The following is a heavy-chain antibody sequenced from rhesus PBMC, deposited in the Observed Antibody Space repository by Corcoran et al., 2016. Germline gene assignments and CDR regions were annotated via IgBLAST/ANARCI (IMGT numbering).Heavy chain of an antibody. Sequence: QVQLQESGPGLVKPSETLSLTCAVSGGSTSSTYWSRIRQSPGKGLEWIGYIYGGSGSTSYNPSFKSRVTISTDTSKNQFSLKLSSVTAADTAVYYCARYLGDCWGQGVLVTVSS. D-gene: IGHD2-27*01. CDR1: GGSTSSTY. V-gene: IGHV4-147*01. J-gene: IGHJ4*01. CDR3: ARYLGDC. CDR2: IYGGSGST.